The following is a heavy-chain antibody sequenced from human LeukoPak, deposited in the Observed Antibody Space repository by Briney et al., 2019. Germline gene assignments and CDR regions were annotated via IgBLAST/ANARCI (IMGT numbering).Heavy chain of an antibody. CDR1: GFTFSSYS. Sequence: GGSLRLSCAASGFTFSSYSMNWVRQAPGRGLEWVSYISSSSSTIYYADSVKGRFTISRDNANNSLYLQMNSLRAEDTAVYYCGINGLDNYYGSGSSPFDYWGQGALVTVSS. CDR3: GINGLDNYYGSGSSPFDY. V-gene: IGHV3-48*04. D-gene: IGHD3-10*01. J-gene: IGHJ4*02. CDR2: ISSSSSTI.